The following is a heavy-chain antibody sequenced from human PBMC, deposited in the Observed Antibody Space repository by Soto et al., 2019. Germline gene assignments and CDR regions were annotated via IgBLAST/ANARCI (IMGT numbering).Heavy chain of an antibody. Sequence: GASVKVSCKASGYTFTSYDINWVRQATGQGLEWMGWMNPNSGNTGYAQKFQGRVTMTRNTSISTAYMELSSLRSEDTAVYYCANLAGSSSSFYYYGMDVWGQGTKVTVS. V-gene: IGHV1-8*01. J-gene: IGHJ6*02. CDR3: ANLAGSSSSFYYYGMDV. CDR2: MNPNSGNT. CDR1: GYTFTSYD. D-gene: IGHD6-6*01.